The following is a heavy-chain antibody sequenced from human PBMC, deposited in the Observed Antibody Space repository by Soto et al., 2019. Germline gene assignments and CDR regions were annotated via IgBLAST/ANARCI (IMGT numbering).Heavy chain of an antibody. CDR3: AKDHLTTTLTTVAY. CDR2: ISYHGSEK. J-gene: IGHJ4*02. D-gene: IGHD4-17*01. CDR1: GFTFSNYG. V-gene: IGHV3-30*18. Sequence: QVQLVESGGGVVQPGRSLRLSCAASGFTFSNYGMHWVRQAPGKGLEWVAVISYHGSEKYYANSVKGRFTISSDKSKNTLYLLMDSLTADDTAVYYCAKDHLTTTLTTVAYGGQGTLVTVSS.